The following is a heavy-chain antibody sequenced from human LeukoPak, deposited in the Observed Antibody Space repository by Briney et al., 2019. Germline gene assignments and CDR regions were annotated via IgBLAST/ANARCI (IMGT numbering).Heavy chain of an antibody. CDR3: ARDSCSSTSCLSIDDY. CDR1: GYTFIAYY. Sequence: ASVKVSCKASGYTFIAYYMHWVRRAPGQGLEWMGWINPNSGGTNYAQKFQGRVTMTRDTSISTVYMELSRLRSDDTAVYYCARDSCSSTSCLSIDDYWGQGTLVTVSS. CDR2: INPNSGGT. D-gene: IGHD2-2*01. J-gene: IGHJ4*02. V-gene: IGHV1-2*02.